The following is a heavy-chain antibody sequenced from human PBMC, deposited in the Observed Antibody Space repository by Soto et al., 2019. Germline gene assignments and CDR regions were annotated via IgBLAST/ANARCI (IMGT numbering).Heavy chain of an antibody. Sequence: QITLKESDPTLVKPTQTLTLTCTFSGFSLSTSGVGVGWIRQPPGKALEWLALIYWDDDKRYSPSLKSRLTITKDTSKNQVVLTMTNMDPVDTATYYCAHSPYCSGGSCYYGMDVWGQGTTVTVSS. CDR1: GFSLSTSGVG. D-gene: IGHD2-15*01. CDR3: AHSPYCSGGSCYYGMDV. V-gene: IGHV2-5*02. J-gene: IGHJ6*02. CDR2: IYWDDDK.